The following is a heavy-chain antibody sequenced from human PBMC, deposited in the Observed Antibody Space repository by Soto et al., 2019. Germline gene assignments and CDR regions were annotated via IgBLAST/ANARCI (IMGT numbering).Heavy chain of an antibody. Sequence: SETLSLTCAVYGGSFSGYYWSWIRQPPGKGLEWIGEINHSGSTHYNPSLKSRVTISVDTSKNQFSLKLSSVTAADTSVYYCARPPHGDAFDIWGQGTMVTVSS. J-gene: IGHJ3*02. CDR1: GGSFSGYY. V-gene: IGHV4-34*01. CDR3: ARPPHGDAFDI. CDR2: INHSGST.